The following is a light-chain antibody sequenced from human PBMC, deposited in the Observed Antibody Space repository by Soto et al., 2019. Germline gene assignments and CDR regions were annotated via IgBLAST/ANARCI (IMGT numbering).Light chain of an antibody. CDR1: QSLLYSSNNKNY. V-gene: IGKV4-1*01. Sequence: DIVMTQSPASLAVSLGERATIICKSSQSLLYSSNNKNYLAWYQHKPGQPPKLLLYWASTRESGVPDRFSGSGSGTGFTLTISSLQAEDVAVYFCQQYYTTPYTFGQGTKLEIK. CDR3: QQYYTTPYT. CDR2: WAS. J-gene: IGKJ2*01.